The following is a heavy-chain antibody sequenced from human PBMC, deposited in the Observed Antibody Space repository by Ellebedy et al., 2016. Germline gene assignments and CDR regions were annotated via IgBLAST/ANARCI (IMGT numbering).Heavy chain of an antibody. CDR3: ARSQGELSSFDY. Sequence: SETLSLTCTVSGGSISSYYWSWIRQPPGKGLEWIGSIYYSGSTNYNPSLKSRVTISVDTSKNQFSLKLSSVTAADTAVYYCARSQGELSSFDYWGQGTLVTVSS. J-gene: IGHJ4*02. CDR1: GGSISSYY. D-gene: IGHD3-16*02. CDR2: IYYSGST. V-gene: IGHV4-59*08.